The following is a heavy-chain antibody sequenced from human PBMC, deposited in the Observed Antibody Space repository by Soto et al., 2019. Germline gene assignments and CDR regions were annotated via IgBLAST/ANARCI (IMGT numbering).Heavy chain of an antibody. CDR3: ARSVTP. CDR1: GGSISSSGDYY. CDR2: IYYSGST. V-gene: IGHV4-30-4*01. J-gene: IGHJ5*02. D-gene: IGHD3-10*01. Sequence: TSETLSLTCTVSGGSISSSGDYYWGWIRQPPGKGLEWIGYIYYSGSTYYNPSLKSRVTISVDTSKNQFSLKLSSVTAADTAVYYCARSVTPWGQGTLVTVSS.